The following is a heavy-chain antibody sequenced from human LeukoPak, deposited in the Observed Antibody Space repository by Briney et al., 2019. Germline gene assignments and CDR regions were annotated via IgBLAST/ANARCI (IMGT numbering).Heavy chain of an antibody. CDR2: SRDRAANYRT. CDR1: GFIISDHY. CDR3: ARLYYESAIFHPFDY. D-gene: IGHD3-16*01. V-gene: IGHV3-72*01. J-gene: IGHJ4*02. Sequence: GGSLRLSCAASGFIISDHYVDWVRQAPGKGLEWIGRSRDRAANYRTEFAASVKGRFTISRDESENSLYLQMNSLKTEDSAVYYCARLYYESAIFHPFDYWGQGTLATVSS.